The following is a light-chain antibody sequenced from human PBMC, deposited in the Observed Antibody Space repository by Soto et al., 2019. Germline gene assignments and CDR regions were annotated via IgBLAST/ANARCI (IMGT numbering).Light chain of an antibody. V-gene: IGKV1-5*03. CDR3: HQRQSWPRT. Sequence: DLQMTQSPSTLSGSVGDRVTITFRASQTISSWLAWYQQKPGKAPKLLIYKASTLKSGVPSRFSASGSGTDFTLTISDVQPEDFALYYCHQRQSWPRTFGQGTKVDNK. J-gene: IGKJ1*01. CDR2: KAS. CDR1: QTISSW.